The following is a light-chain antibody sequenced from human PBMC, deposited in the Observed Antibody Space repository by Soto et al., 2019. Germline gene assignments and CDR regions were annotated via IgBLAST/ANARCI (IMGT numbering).Light chain of an antibody. CDR3: AAWDDSLSGQV. J-gene: IGLJ2*01. V-gene: IGLV1-47*01. CDR2: RNN. Sequence: QSVLTQPPSASVTHGQRVTSSCSGSSSNIGSNYVYWYQQLPGTAPKLLIYRNNQRPSGVPDRFSGSKSGTSASLAISGLRSEDEADYYCAAWDDSLSGQVFGGGTKVTVL. CDR1: SSNIGSNY.